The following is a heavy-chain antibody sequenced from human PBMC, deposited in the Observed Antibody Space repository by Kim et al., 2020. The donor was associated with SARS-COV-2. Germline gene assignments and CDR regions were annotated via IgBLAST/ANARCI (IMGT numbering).Heavy chain of an antibody. Sequence: YYNPALKSRVTISVDTSKNQFSLKRSSVTAADTAVYYCASLRVTTNAFDIWGQGTMVTVSS. D-gene: IGHD3-22*01. J-gene: IGHJ3*02. CDR3: ASLRVTTNAFDI. V-gene: IGHV4-31*02.